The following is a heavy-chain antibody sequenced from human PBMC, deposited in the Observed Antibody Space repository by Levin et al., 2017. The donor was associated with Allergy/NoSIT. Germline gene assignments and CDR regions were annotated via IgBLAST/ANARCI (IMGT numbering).Heavy chain of an antibody. CDR3: ARDLAYYDFWSGYYSRVYDYGMDV. V-gene: IGHV3-33*01. Sequence: GGSLRLSCAASGFTFSSYGMHWVRQAPGKGLEWVAVIWYDGSNKYYADSVKGRFTISRDNSKNTLYLQMNSLRAEDTAVYYCARDLAYYDFWSGYYSRVYDYGMDVWGQGTTVTVSS. CDR2: IWYDGSNK. D-gene: IGHD3-3*01. J-gene: IGHJ6*02. CDR1: GFTFSSYG.